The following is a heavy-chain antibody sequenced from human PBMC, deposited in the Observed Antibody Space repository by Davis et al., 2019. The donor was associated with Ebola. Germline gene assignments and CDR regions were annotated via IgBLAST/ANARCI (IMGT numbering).Heavy chain of an antibody. D-gene: IGHD4-23*01. CDR3: AGSTFGGNSHFDY. CDR2: IFHTGST. Sequence: GSLRLSCAVSGFTFSAYYWTWIRQPPGKGLEWLGYIFHTGSTKYNPSLKNRAAISLDTSNNQFSLKLRSVTAADTAVYYCAGSTFGGNSHFDYWGQGTLVTVSS. V-gene: IGHV4-4*09. CDR1: GFTFSAYY. J-gene: IGHJ4*02.